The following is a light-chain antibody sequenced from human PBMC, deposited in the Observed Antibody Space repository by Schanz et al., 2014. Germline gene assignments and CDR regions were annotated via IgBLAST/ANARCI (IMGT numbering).Light chain of an antibody. Sequence: DVQMTQSPSSVSASVGDRVTISCRASQTISRWLAWYQQKPGQAPKVLIHDASSLENGVPPRFSGSGSGTEFTLTITSLQPEDCGSYFCQEYEGSLYTFGQGTKVGIK. CDR2: DAS. CDR3: QEYEGSLYT. J-gene: IGKJ2*01. V-gene: IGKV1-5*01. CDR1: QTISRW.